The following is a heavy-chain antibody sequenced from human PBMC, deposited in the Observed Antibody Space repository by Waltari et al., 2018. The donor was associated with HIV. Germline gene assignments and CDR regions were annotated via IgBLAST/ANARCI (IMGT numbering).Heavy chain of an antibody. CDR2: IESKANGGTT. D-gene: IGHD3-3*01. CDR1: GFTFGDYV. CDR3: TRDGLYYDFWSGYPGY. Sequence: EVQLVESGGGLVQPGRSLRLSCTASGFTFGDYVMSWFRQAPGKGLGWVCFIESKANGGTTEYGASVKGRFTISREDSKTIAYLQMNSLKTEDTAVYYCTRDGLYYDFWSGYPGYWGQGTLVTVSS. J-gene: IGHJ4*02. V-gene: IGHV3-49*03.